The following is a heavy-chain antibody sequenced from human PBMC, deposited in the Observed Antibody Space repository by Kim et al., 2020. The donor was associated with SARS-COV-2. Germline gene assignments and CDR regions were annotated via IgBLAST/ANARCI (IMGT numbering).Heavy chain of an antibody. J-gene: IGHJ4*02. CDR3: ARADSGYDLIIDY. V-gene: IGHV1-69*13. D-gene: IGHD5-12*01. CDR2: IIPIFGTA. CDR1: GGTFSSYA. Sequence: SVKVSCKASGGTFSSYAISWVRQAPGQGLEWMGGIIPIFGTANYAQKFQGRVTITADESTSTAYMELSSLRSEDTAVYYCARADSGYDLIIDYWGQGTLVTVSS.